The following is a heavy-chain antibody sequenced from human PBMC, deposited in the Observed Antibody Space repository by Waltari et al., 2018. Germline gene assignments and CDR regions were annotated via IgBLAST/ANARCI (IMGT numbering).Heavy chain of an antibody. CDR3: TSRMTTEKYADY. CDR1: WFTLSGSA. D-gene: IGHD4-17*01. Sequence: EVQLVESGGGLVQPGGCLKLSCAASWFTLSGSAMHWVRQASGKGLEWVGRIRSKANSDATTYAASVKGRFTISRDDSKNTAYLQMNSLKTEDTAVYYCTSRMTTEKYADYWGQGTLVTVSS. CDR2: IRSKANSDAT. J-gene: IGHJ4*02. V-gene: IGHV3-73*02.